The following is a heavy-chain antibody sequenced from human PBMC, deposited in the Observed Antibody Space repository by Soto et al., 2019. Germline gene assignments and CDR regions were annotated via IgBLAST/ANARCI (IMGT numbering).Heavy chain of an antibody. CDR2: IYYSGRT. D-gene: IGHD3-10*01. CDR3: ARVLSYYGSGRSFDY. CDR1: GGSISSGGYY. J-gene: IGHJ4*02. Sequence: QVQLQESGPGLVKPSQTLSLTCTVSGGSISSGGYYWSWIRQHPGKGLEWIVYIYYSGRTYYNPSLKSRVTISVDTSKNQFSLKLSSVTAADTAVYYCARVLSYYGSGRSFDYWGQGTLVTVSS. V-gene: IGHV4-31*03.